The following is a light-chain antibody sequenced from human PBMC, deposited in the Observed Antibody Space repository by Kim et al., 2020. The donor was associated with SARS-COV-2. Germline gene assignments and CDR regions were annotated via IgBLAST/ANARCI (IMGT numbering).Light chain of an antibody. CDR2: DTD. CDR3: LLSHNPGGPV. J-gene: IGLJ3*02. V-gene: IGLV7-46*01. Sequence: GWTLTHPCGSSTGPVTSGHYPDWIQQKPGQAPRRLIYDTDIKHSWTPARFSGSVLGDKAALTLWGAQPEDEADYYCLLSHNPGGPVFGGGTQLTVL. CDR1: TGPVTSGHY.